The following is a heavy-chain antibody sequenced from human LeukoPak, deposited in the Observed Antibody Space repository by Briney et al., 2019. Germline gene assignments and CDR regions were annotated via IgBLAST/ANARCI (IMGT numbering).Heavy chain of an antibody. Sequence: SETLSLTCAVYGGSFSGYYWSWIRQPPGKGLEWIGEINHSGSTNYNPSLKSRVTISVDTSKNQFSLKLSSVTAADTAVYYCASAPSGSYSYEYFQHWGQGTLVTVSS. CDR2: INHSGST. V-gene: IGHV4-34*01. D-gene: IGHD1-26*01. CDR1: GGSFSGYY. CDR3: ASAPSGSYSYEYFQH. J-gene: IGHJ1*01.